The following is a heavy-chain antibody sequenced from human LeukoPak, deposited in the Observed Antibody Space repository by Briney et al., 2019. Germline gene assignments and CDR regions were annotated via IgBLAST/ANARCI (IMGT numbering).Heavy chain of an antibody. J-gene: IGHJ5*02. V-gene: IGHV4-59*01. CDR2: IYYSGST. Sequence: PSETLSPTCTVSGGSISSYYWSWIRQPPGKGLEWIGYIYYSGSTNYNPSLKSRVTISVDTSKNQFSLKLSSVTAADTAVYYCARGGRIGFDPWGQGTLVTVSS. CDR3: ARGGRIGFDP. CDR1: GGSISSYY. D-gene: IGHD3-16*02.